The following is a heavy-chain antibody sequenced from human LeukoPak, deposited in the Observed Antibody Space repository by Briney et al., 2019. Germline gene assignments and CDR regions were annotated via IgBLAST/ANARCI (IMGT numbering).Heavy chain of an antibody. D-gene: IGHD5-12*01. CDR3: ARSYGVIVATGWYFDL. J-gene: IGHJ2*01. CDR2: ICYSGST. V-gene: IGHV4-59*01. CDR1: GGSISSYY. Sequence: SETLSLTCTVSGGSISSYYWSWIRQPPGKGLEWIGYICYSGSTNYNPSLKSRVTISVDTSKNQFSLKLSSVTAADTAVYYCARSYGVIVATGWYFDLWGRGTLVTVSS.